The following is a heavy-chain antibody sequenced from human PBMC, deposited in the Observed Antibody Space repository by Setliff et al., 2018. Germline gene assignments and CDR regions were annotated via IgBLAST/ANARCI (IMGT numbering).Heavy chain of an antibody. D-gene: IGHD6-13*01. V-gene: IGHV4-39*07. CDR3: ARDVRVASSSWFKSAFDI. CDR1: GGSISSSSYY. Sequence: PSETLSLTCTVSGGSISSSSYYWGWIRQPPGEGLEWIGSIYYSGSTYYNPSLKSRVTISVGTSKNQFSLKLSSVTAADTAVYYCARDVRVASSSWFKSAFDIWGQGTMVTVSS. CDR2: IYYSGST. J-gene: IGHJ3*02.